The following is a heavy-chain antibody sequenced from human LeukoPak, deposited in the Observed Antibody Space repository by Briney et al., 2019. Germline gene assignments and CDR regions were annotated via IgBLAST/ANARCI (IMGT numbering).Heavy chain of an antibody. CDR2: ISYDATNK. CDR1: GFTFSNYA. CDR3: ARDRRLSNSSGRCPFDY. D-gene: IGHD6-19*01. Sequence: GRSLRLSCAASGFTFSNYAMHWVRQAPGKGLEWVAVISYDATNKHYADSVKGRFTISRDNAKNSLYLQMNSLRAEDTAVYYCARDRRLSNSSGRCPFDYWGQGTLVTVSS. J-gene: IGHJ4*02. V-gene: IGHV3-30-3*01.